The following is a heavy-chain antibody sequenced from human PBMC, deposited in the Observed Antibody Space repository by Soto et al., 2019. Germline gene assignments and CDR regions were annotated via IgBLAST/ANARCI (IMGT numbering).Heavy chain of an antibody. CDR3: ARGYSSGWHFDY. CDR2: INAGNGNT. CDR1: GYTFTTYA. J-gene: IGHJ4*02. D-gene: IGHD6-19*01. Sequence: ASVKVSCKASGYTFTTYAMHWVRQAPGQRFEWMGWINAGNGNTKYSQKFQGRVTITTDTSASTAYMELSSLRSEDTAVYYCARGYSSGWHFDYWGQGTLVTVSS. V-gene: IGHV1-3*01.